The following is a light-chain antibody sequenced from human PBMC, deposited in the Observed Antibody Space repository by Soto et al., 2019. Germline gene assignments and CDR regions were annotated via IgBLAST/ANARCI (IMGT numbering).Light chain of an antibody. Sequence: EIGLTQSPGTLSLSPGERATLSCRASQSVSSSYLAWYQQKPGQAPRLLIYGASSRATGIPERFSGSGSGTDFTLPISRLEPEDFAVYYCQQYGSSSYTFGQGTKLEIK. CDR1: QSVSSSY. CDR2: GAS. V-gene: IGKV3-20*01. J-gene: IGKJ2*01. CDR3: QQYGSSSYT.